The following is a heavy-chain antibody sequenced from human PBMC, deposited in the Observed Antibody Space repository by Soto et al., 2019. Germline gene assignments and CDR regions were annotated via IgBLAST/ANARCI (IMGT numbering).Heavy chain of an antibody. CDR1: GYTFTSYA. CDR3: ARVGGYYDSDDAFDI. J-gene: IGHJ3*02. Sequence: ASVKVSCKASGYTFTSYAMHWVRQAPGQGLEWMGWISAYNGNTNYAQKLQGRVTMTTDTSTSTAYMELRSLRSDDTAVYYCARVGGYYDSDDAFDIWGQGTMVTVSS. V-gene: IGHV1-18*01. D-gene: IGHD3-22*01. CDR2: ISAYNGNT.